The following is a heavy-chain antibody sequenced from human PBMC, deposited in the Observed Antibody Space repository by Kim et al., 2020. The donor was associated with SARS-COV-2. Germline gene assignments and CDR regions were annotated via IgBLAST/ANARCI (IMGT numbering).Heavy chain of an antibody. CDR3: ARGPRIIAITMVRGYYFDY. CDR2: INHSGST. D-gene: IGHD3-10*01. Sequence: SQTLSLTCAVYGGSFSGYYWSWIRQPPGKGLEWIGEINHSGSTNYNPSLKSRVTISVDTSKNQFSLKLSSVTAADTAVYYCARGPRIIAITMVRGYYFDY. J-gene: IGHJ4*01. V-gene: IGHV4-34*01. CDR1: GGSFSGYY.